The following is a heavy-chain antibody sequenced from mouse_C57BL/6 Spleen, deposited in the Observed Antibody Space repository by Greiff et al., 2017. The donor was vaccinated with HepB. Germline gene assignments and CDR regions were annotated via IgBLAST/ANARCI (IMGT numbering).Heavy chain of an antibody. Sequence: VQLQQSGAELVKPGASVKLSCKASGYTFTSYWMQWVKQRPGQGLEWIGEIDPSDSYTNYNQKFKGKATLTVDTSSSTAYMQLSSLTSEDSAVYYCARGDYYGSSVYWYFDVWGTGTTVTVSS. J-gene: IGHJ1*03. V-gene: IGHV1-50*01. CDR3: ARGDYYGSSVYWYFDV. CDR1: GYTFTSYW. D-gene: IGHD1-1*01. CDR2: IDPSDSYT.